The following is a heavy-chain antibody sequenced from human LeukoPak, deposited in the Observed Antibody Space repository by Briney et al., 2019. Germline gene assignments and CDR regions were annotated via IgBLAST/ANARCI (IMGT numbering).Heavy chain of an antibody. CDR2: FDPEDGET. D-gene: IGHD1-14*01. CDR3: ATLGGRPGLDV. Sequence: ASVKVSCKASGYTFTAHYIHWVRQAPGKGLEWMGGFDPEDGETIYAQKFQGRVTMTEDTSTDTAYMELSSLRSEDTAVYYCATLGGRPGLDVWGQGTTVTVSS. J-gene: IGHJ6*02. V-gene: IGHV1-24*01. CDR1: GYTFTAHY.